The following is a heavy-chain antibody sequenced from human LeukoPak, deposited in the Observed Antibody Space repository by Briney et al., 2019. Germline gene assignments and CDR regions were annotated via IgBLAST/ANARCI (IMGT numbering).Heavy chain of an antibody. V-gene: IGHV1-18*01. D-gene: IGHD2-15*01. CDR1: GYTFSNYG. J-gene: IGHJ6*03. Sequence: ASVKVSCKTSGYTFSNYGITWVRQAPGQGLEWTGWISAYNGYTNSAQMLQGRVTMTADTSTSTAYMELSSLRSEDTAVYYCARLVVSVGYYYYYYMDVWGKGTTVTISS. CDR2: ISAYNGYT. CDR3: ARLVVSVGYYYYYYMDV.